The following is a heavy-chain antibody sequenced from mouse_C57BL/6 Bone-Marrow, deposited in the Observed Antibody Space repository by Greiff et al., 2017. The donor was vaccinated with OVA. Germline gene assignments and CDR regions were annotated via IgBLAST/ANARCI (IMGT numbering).Heavy chain of an antibody. D-gene: IGHD1-1*01. V-gene: IGHV1-82*01. CDR3: AREIYYYGSSYVHAMDY. J-gene: IGHJ4*01. CDR2: LYPGDGDP. CDR1: GYAFSSSW. Sequence: VQLQQSGPELVKPGASVKISCKASGYAFSSSWMNWLKQGPGRGLAWIGRLYPGDGDPNYIGKFKATATLPADKSSSTAYMQLSSLTSEDSAVYFCAREIYYYGSSYVHAMDYWGQGTSVTVSA.